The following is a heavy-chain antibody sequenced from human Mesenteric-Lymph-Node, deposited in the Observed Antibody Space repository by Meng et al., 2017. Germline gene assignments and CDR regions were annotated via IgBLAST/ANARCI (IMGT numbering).Heavy chain of an antibody. CDR1: GFSLSTSGVG. J-gene: IGHJ4*02. Sequence: NPLKDFGPTPVKTPKTLTLTCTFSGFSLSTSGVGVGWIRQPPVKALEWLALIYWDDDKRYSPSLKNRLTITKDTSKNQVVLTLTNIDPVDTATYYCAHRHRLRDFDYWGQGTLVTVSS. V-gene: IGHV2-5*02. CDR3: AHRHRLRDFDY. CDR2: IYWDDDK. D-gene: IGHD4-17*01.